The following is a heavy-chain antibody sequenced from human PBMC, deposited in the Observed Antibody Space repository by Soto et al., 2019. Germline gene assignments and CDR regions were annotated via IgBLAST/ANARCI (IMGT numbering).Heavy chain of an antibody. V-gene: IGHV2-5*02. J-gene: IGHJ4*02. D-gene: IGHD3-3*01. CDR3: AHRVLRTVFGLVTTTAIYFDF. CDR1: GFSLTTSGVG. Sequence: QITLNESGPTVVRPTETLTLTCRFSGFSLTTSGVGVGWIRQSPGKAPEWLALIYWDDDKRYSASLKSRLTSTKDTSKSRVVLTVSDLDPTDTATYYCAHRVLRTVFGLVTTTAIYFDFWGQGTPVAVSS. CDR2: IYWDDDK.